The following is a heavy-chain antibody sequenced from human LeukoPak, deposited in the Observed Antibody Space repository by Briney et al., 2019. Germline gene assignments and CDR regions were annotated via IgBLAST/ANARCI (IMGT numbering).Heavy chain of an antibody. D-gene: IGHD3-22*01. V-gene: IGHV3-48*03. Sequence: GRSLRLSCAASGFTFSSYEMNWVPQAPGKGLEWVSYISSSGSTIYYADSVKGRFTIYRDNAKNSLYLQMNSLRAEDTAVYYCAKDAGYYYDSSGYPTPYYYMDVWGKGTTVTISS. J-gene: IGHJ6*03. CDR1: GFTFSSYE. CDR2: ISSSGSTI. CDR3: AKDAGYYYDSSGYPTPYYYMDV.